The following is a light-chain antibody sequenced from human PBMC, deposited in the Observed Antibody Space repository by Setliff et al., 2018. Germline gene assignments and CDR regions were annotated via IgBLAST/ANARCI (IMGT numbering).Light chain of an antibody. Sequence: QSVLTQPPSTSGSPGQSVTISCTGTSSDVGGYDYISWYQQYPGKAPKLMISEVSNRPSGVSYRFSGSKSGNTASLTISGLQAEDEADYYCMSYTTIRTYVFGTGTKVTVL. CDR3: MSYTTIRTYV. CDR1: SSDVGGYDY. V-gene: IGLV2-14*01. J-gene: IGLJ1*01. CDR2: EVS.